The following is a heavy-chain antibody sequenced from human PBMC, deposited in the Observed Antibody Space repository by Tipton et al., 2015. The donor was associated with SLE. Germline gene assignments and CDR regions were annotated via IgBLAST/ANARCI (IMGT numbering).Heavy chain of an antibody. Sequence: TLSLTCSVSGGSFTGYFWSWIRQSPGKGLEWIGEINHRGSTNYNPSLQSRVTISVDTSKNQFSLRMNSVTAADTAFYYCAREDYGEYDDAFDIWGQGTMVTVSS. CDR1: GGSFTGYF. CDR2: INHRGST. V-gene: IGHV4-34*01. J-gene: IGHJ3*02. D-gene: IGHD4-17*01. CDR3: AREDYGEYDDAFDI.